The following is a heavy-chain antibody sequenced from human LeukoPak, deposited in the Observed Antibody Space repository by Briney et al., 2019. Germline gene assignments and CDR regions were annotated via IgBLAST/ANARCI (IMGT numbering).Heavy chain of an antibody. D-gene: IGHD1-1*01. J-gene: IGHJ4*02. CDR3: ASQLGATDY. CDR2: INHSGST. CDR1: GGSFSGYY. Sequence: SETLSLTCAVYGGSFSGYYWSWIRQPPGKGLEWIREINHSGSTNYNPSLKSRVTISVDTSKNQFSLKLSSVTAADTAVYYCASQLGATDYWGQGTLVTVSS. V-gene: IGHV4-34*01.